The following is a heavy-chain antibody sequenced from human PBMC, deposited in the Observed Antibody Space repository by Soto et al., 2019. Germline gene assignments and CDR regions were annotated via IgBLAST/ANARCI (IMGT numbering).Heavy chain of an antibody. CDR3: AGIQLRSTRNGMDV. V-gene: IGHV1-8*01. CDR1: AYTFTNYD. Sequence: QAQLVQSGAEVKKPGASVKVSCKASAYTFTNYDFNWVRQAPGQGLEWMGWMNPHSGNTGYARKFQGRLTMTRNPSISTAYMELSSLTSDDTAVYYCAGIQLRSTRNGMDVWGQGSTVTVSS. D-gene: IGHD3-16*01. CDR2: MNPHSGNT. J-gene: IGHJ6*02.